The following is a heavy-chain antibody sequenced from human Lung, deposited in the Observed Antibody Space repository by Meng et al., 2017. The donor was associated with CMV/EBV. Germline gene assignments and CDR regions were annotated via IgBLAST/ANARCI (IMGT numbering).Heavy chain of an antibody. J-gene: IGHJ6*02. CDR3: ARDRGCRGTTCHTSYFYGLDV. D-gene: IGHD3-22*01. V-gene: IGHV3-66*03. Sequence: GGSXRLXCEASGLXIGGNHMSWVRQAPGKGLVWVAVIYISEKTYYADSVKGRFTISRDKSKNTIYLQMQSLAVEDTAVYYCARDRGCRGTTCHTSYFYGLDVWXQGTXVTVSS. CDR1: GLXIGGNH. CDR2: IYISEKT.